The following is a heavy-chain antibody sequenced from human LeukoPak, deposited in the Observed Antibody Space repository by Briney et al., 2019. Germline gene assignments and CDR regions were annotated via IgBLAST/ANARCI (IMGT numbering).Heavy chain of an antibody. CDR1: GFTFSTYA. CDR3: ARARSSYGYGDAFDI. V-gene: IGHV3-30*04. CDR2: ISYDGSSK. J-gene: IGHJ3*02. D-gene: IGHD5-18*01. Sequence: GGSLRLSCAASGFTFSTYAMHWVRQAPGKGLDWVAVISYDGSSKYYADSVKGRFTISRDNSKNTLYLQMNSLRAEDTAVYYCARARSSYGYGDAFDIWGQGTMVTVSS.